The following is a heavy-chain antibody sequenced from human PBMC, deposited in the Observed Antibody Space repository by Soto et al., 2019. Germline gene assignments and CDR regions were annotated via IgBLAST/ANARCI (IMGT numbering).Heavy chain of an antibody. Sequence: ASVKVSCKSSGYRFEAYAMSWVRQAPGQGLECMGWIRAYNIDTYYAQKFQDRVTMTTDTSTGTAYMELRSLRSDDTAVYYCARGHGVIIGAMDVWGQGTTVTVSS. D-gene: IGHD3-3*01. CDR1: GYRFEAYA. CDR3: ARGHGVIIGAMDV. CDR2: IRAYNIDT. V-gene: IGHV1-18*01. J-gene: IGHJ6*02.